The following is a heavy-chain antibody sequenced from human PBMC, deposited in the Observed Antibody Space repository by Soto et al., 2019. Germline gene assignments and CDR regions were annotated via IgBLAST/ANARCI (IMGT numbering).Heavy chain of an antibody. J-gene: IGHJ5*02. CDR2: MNPNSGHT. CDR1: GYTFTSHD. Sequence: QVQLVQSGAEVKKPGASVKVSCKASGYTFTSHDINWMRQTTGQGLEWMGWMNPNSGHTNYAQKFQGRVSMTRDTHISTAYMELTNLGPEDTAIYYCASDIRTTWGQGTLVTVSS. CDR3: ASDIRTT. V-gene: IGHV1-8*01. D-gene: IGHD3-9*01.